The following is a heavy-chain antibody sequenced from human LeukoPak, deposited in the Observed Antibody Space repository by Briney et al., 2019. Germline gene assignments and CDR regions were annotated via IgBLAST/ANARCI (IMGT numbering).Heavy chain of an antibody. CDR1: GFTFSSYG. D-gene: IGHD3-10*01. J-gene: IGHJ4*02. CDR3: AKETGLLWFGELLALDY. CDR2: ISYDGSNK. V-gene: IGHV3-30*18. Sequence: PGGSLRLSCAASGFTFSSYGMHWVRQAPGKGLEWVAVISYDGSNKYYADSVKGRFTISRDNSKNTLYLQMNSLRAEDTAVYYCAKETGLLWFGELLALDYWSQGTLVTVSS.